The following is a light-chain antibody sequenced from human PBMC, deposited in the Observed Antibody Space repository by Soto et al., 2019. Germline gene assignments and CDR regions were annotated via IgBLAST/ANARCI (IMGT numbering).Light chain of an antibody. CDR1: SSDIGSTS. CDR2: AND. CDR3: ATWIESLKGWV. Sequence: QAVVTQPPSASRTPGQRVTIPCSGSSSDIGSTSVNWYQQLPGAAPRLLIYANDHRPSGVPVRFSASKSGTSASLAISGVRSEDDAFYYCATWIESLKGWVFGGGTQLTVL. J-gene: IGLJ7*01. V-gene: IGLV1-44*01.